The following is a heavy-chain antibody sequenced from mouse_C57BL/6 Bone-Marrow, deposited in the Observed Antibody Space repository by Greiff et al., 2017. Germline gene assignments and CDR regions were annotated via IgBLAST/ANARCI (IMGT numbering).Heavy chain of an antibody. D-gene: IGHD1-1*01. CDR1: GFSLTSYG. J-gene: IGHJ4*01. Sequence: QVQLQQSGPGLVQPSQSLSITCTVSGFSLTSYGVHWVRQSPGKGLEWLGVIWSGGSTDYNAAFMSRLSITKDNSKSQVFFKMNSLQADDTAIYYCAKNWGYGSSYGYAMDYWGQGTSVTVSS. V-gene: IGHV2-5*01. CDR3: AKNWGYGSSYGYAMDY. CDR2: IWSGGST.